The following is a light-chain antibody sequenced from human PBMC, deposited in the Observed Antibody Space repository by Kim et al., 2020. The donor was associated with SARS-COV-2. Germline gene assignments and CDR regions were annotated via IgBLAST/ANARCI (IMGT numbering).Light chain of an antibody. J-gene: IGLJ3*02. CDR3: AAWDDSLSGWM. V-gene: IGLV1-47*01. CDR2: RNN. Sequence: QSVLTQPPSASETPGQRVTISCSGSSSNIGSQYVSWYQQLPGTAPKLLIYRNNQRPSGVPDRFSGSKSGTSASLAISGLRSEDEADYYCAAWDDSLSGWMFGGGTKLTVL. CDR1: SSNIGSQY.